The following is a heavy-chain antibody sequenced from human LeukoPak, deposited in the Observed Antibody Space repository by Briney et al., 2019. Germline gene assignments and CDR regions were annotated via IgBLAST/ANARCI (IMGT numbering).Heavy chain of an antibody. J-gene: IGHJ4*02. CDR3: ARDPQQLVPDY. V-gene: IGHV3-21*01. Sequence: GGSLRLSCAASGFTFSSYSMNWVRQAPGKGLEWVSSISSSSSYIYYADSVKGRFTISRDNAKNSLYLQMNSLRAEDMAVYYCARDPQQLVPDYWGQGTLVTVSS. CDR2: ISSSSSYI. CDR1: GFTFSSYS. D-gene: IGHD6-13*01.